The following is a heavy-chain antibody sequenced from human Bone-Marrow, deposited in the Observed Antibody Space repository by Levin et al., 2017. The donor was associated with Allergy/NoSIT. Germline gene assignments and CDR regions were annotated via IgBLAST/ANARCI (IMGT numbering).Heavy chain of an antibody. Sequence: PGGSLRLSCAASGFTFSDYYMSWIRQAPGKGLEWISYITSSGHTIYYSDSVKGRFTISRDNANHSLSLQMDSLRDEDTAVYYCVRAGSAYNMLQEDEDFFDHWGQGTLVTVSS. CDR2: ITSSGHTI. CDR3: VRAGSAYNMLQEDEDFFDH. V-gene: IGHV3-11*01. CDR1: GFTFSDYY. D-gene: IGHD2-8*01. J-gene: IGHJ4*02.